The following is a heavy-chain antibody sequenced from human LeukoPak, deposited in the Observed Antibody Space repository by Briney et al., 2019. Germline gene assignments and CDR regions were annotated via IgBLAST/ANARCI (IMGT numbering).Heavy chain of an antibody. V-gene: IGHV4-4*02. D-gene: IGHD4-17*01. J-gene: IGHJ5*02. Sequence: SGTLSLTCAVSGGSISSNNWWSWVRQPPGKGLEWIGEIYHSGSTNYNPSLKSRVTISVDMSKNQFSLKLSSVTAADTAVYYCARETTVIGFDPWGQGTLVTVSS. CDR2: IYHSGST. CDR3: ARETTVIGFDP. CDR1: GGSISSNNW.